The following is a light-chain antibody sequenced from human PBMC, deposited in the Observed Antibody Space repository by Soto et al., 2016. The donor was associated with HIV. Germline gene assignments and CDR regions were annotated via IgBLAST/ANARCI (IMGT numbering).Light chain of an antibody. CDR3: QLWDSDSDHWV. J-gene: IGLJ3*02. V-gene: IGLV3-21*01. Sequence: SYELTQPLSVSVAPGETARITCGGNNIGSKSVHWYQQRPGQAPILVVYDDSDRPSGIPERFSGSNSGNAATLTIGRVEVGDEADYFCQLWDSDSDHWVFGGGTKGDRP. CDR2: DDS. CDR1: NIGSKS.